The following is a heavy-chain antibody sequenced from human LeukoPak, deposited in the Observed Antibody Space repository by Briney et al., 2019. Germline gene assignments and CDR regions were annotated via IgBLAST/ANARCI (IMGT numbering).Heavy chain of an antibody. V-gene: IGHV5-10-1*01. CDR3: AAGDSWSGYYPFEY. CDR1: GYSFTSYW. CDR2: IDPSDSYT. Sequence: GESLKISCKCSGYSFTSYWISWVRPMPGKGLEWMGRIDPSDSYTNYSPSFQGHVTISADKSISTAYLQCSSLRASPTVMYYCAAGDSWSGYYPFEYWGQGTLVTVSS. J-gene: IGHJ4*02. D-gene: IGHD3-3*01.